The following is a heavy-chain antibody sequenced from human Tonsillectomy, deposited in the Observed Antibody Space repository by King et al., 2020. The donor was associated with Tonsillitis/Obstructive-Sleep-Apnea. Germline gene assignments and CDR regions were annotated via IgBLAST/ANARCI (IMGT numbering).Heavy chain of an antibody. Sequence: QLVQSGAEVKKPGSSVKVSCKASGGTFSSYAISWVRQAPGQGLEWMGGIIPILGIPNYAQRFQGRVTITADKSTSTAYMELSSLRSEDTAVYYCAREEVVIAAASNWFGPWGQGTLVTVSS. J-gene: IGHJ5*02. V-gene: IGHV1-69*10. CDR1: GGTFSSYA. CDR2: IIPILGIP. CDR3: AREEVVIAAASNWFGP. D-gene: IGHD6-13*01.